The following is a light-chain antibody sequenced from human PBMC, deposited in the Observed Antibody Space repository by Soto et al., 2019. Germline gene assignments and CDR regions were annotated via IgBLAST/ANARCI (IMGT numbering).Light chain of an antibody. J-gene: IGLJ3*02. CDR2: ELT. CDR3: SSFASSNHWV. CDR1: SSDVGAYDY. Sequence: QSALTQPPSASGSPGQSVTISCTGTSSDVGAYDYFSWYQQQAGKPPKFVIYELTKRPSGVHDRFAGSKSDNTASLTVSGVVAEEEAYYCYSSFASSNHWVFGGGTKLTVL. V-gene: IGLV2-8*01.